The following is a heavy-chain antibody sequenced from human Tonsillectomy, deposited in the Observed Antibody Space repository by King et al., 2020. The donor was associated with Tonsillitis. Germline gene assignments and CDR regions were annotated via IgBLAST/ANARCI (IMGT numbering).Heavy chain of an antibody. CDR3: ARDPAGWPGEFDY. V-gene: IGHV3-48*03. Sequence: VQLVESGGGLVQPGGSLRLSCAASGFTFSNYEMNWVRQAPGKGLEWGSYISNSGSDKYYADSVKGRFTISRDNAKNSLYLQMNSLRAEDTAVYYCARDPAGWPGEFDYWGQGALVTVSS. D-gene: IGHD3-16*01. CDR1: GFTFSNYE. CDR2: ISNSGSDK. J-gene: IGHJ4*02.